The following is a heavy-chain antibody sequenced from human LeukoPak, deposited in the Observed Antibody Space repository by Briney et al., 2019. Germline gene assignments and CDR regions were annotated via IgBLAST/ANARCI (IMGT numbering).Heavy chain of an antibody. CDR1: GFTFSSYS. CDR2: ISSSSSYI. V-gene: IGHV3-21*01. CDR3: ARDLGTMVRGVIAY. D-gene: IGHD3-10*01. J-gene: IGHJ4*02. Sequence: PGGSLRLSCAASGFTFSSYSMNWVRQAPGKGLEWVSSISSSSSYIYYADSVKGRFTISRDNAKNSLYQQMNSLRAEDMAVYYCARDLGTMVRGVIAYWGQGTLVTVSS.